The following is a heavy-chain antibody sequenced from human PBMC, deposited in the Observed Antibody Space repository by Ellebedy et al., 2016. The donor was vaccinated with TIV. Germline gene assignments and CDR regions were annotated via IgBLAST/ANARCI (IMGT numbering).Heavy chain of an antibody. V-gene: IGHV3-30*02. J-gene: IGHJ6*02. CDR3: VKGAYPGPTVMAV. CDR1: GFSTSG. D-gene: IGHD3-16*01. CDR2: IRSDGSNK. Sequence: PGGSLRLSCVTSGFSTSGMHWVRQAPGKGLEWVAFIRSDGSNKYYADPVEGRFTISRDNSRNTLDLQMTRLGAEDTARYYCVKGAYPGPTVMAVWGQGTVVIVSS.